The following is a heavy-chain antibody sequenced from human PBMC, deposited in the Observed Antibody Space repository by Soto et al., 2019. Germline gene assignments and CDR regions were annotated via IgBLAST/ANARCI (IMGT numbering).Heavy chain of an antibody. Sequence: ASVKVSCKASGYTFTSYGISWVRQAPGQGLEWMGWISAYNGNTNYAQKLQGRVTMTTDTSTSTAYMELRSLRSDDTAVYYCARVMGATYYYDSSGLYYFDYWGQGTLVTVS. V-gene: IGHV1-18*01. D-gene: IGHD3-22*01. CDR2: ISAYNGNT. CDR1: GYTFTSYG. J-gene: IGHJ4*02. CDR3: ARVMGATYYYDSSGLYYFDY.